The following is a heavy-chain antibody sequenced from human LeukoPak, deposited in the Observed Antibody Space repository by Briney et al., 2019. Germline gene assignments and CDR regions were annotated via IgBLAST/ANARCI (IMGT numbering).Heavy chain of an antibody. CDR3: AREGSSWYGPPDAFDI. CDR2: IYYSGST. D-gene: IGHD6-13*01. Sequence: PSETLSLTCTVSGGSISSYYWSWIRQPPGKGLEWIGYIYYSGSTNCNPSLKSRVTISVDTSKHQFSLKLSSVTAADTAVYYCAREGSSWYGPPDAFDIWGQGTMVTVSS. V-gene: IGHV4-59*12. CDR1: GGSISSYY. J-gene: IGHJ3*02.